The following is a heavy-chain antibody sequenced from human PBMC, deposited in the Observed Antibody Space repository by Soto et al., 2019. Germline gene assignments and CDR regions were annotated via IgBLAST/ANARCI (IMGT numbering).Heavy chain of an antibody. D-gene: IGHD1-26*01. J-gene: IGHJ4*02. Sequence: QVQLVESGGGVVQPGRSLRLSCAASGFTFSSYGMHWVRQAPGKGLECVAVIWYDGSNKYYADSVKGRFTISRDNSKNTLYLQMNSLRAEDTAVYYCARESKRWWELLRGDFDYWGQGTLVTVSS. CDR3: ARESKRWWELLRGDFDY. CDR2: IWYDGSNK. CDR1: GFTFSSYG. V-gene: IGHV3-33*01.